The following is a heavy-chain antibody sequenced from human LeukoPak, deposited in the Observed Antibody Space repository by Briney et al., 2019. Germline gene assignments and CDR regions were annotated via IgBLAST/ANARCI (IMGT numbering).Heavy chain of an antibody. Sequence: PGGSLRLSCAASGFTFSSYAMSWVRQAPGKGLEWVSAISGSGGSTYYADSVKGRFTISRDNSKNTLYLQMNSLRAEDTAVYYCAKRGYCSSTSCYAEAPFDYWGQGTLVTVSS. CDR3: AKRGYCSSTSCYAEAPFDY. D-gene: IGHD2-2*01. J-gene: IGHJ4*02. CDR1: GFTFSSYA. CDR2: ISGSGGST. V-gene: IGHV3-23*01.